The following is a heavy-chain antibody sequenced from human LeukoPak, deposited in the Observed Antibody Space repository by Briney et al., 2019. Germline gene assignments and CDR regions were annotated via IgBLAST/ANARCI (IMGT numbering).Heavy chain of an antibody. D-gene: IGHD3-22*01. CDR3: ARNGYYDSSGYYYPFDY. J-gene: IGHJ4*02. Sequence: GSSVKVSCKSSVGTFSSYAISWVRQAPAQGLEWMGGIIPIFGTANYAQKFQGRVTITTDESTSTAYMELSSLRSEDTAVYYCARNGYYDSSGYYYPFDYWGRGTLVTVSS. CDR2: IIPIFGTA. CDR1: VGTFSSYA. V-gene: IGHV1-69*05.